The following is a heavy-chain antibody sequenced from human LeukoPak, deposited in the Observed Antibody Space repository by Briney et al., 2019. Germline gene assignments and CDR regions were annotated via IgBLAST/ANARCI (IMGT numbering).Heavy chain of an antibody. D-gene: IGHD6-6*01. V-gene: IGHV1-18*01. CDR1: GYTFTSYG. J-gene: IGHJ4*02. Sequence: ASVKVSCKASGYTFTSYGISWVRQAPGQGLEWMGWISAYNGNTNYAQKLQGRVTMTTDTSTSTAYMELRSLRSDDTAVYYCARLNNHIAARLSSFDYWGQGTLVTVSS. CDR2: ISAYNGNT. CDR3: ARLNNHIAARLSSFDY.